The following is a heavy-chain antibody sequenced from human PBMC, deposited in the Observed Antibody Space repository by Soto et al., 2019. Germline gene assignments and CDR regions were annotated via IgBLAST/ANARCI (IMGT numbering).Heavy chain of an antibody. D-gene: IGHD6-13*01. V-gene: IGHV1-3*01. CDR2: INAGNGNT. CDR1: GYTFTSYA. CDR3: ARAPTPYSKADP. J-gene: IGHJ5*02. Sequence: ASVKVSCKASGYTFTSYAMHWVRQAPGQRLEWMGWINAGNGNTKYSQKFQGRVTITRDTSASTAYMELSSLRSEDTAVYYCARAPTPYSKADPWGQGTLVTVSS.